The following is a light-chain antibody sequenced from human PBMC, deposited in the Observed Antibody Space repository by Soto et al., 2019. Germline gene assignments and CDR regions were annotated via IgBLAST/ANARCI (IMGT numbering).Light chain of an antibody. V-gene: IGLV2-14*01. CDR1: SSDVGGYNY. J-gene: IGLJ1*01. CDR2: EVS. CDR3: SSHSSSSTLDV. Sequence: QSALTQPASVSGSPRQSITISCTGSSSDVGGYNYVSWYQQHPGKVPKLMIYEVSNRPSGVSSRFSGSKSGNTASLTISGLQAEDEAEYYCSSHSSSSTLDVFGTGTKVTLL.